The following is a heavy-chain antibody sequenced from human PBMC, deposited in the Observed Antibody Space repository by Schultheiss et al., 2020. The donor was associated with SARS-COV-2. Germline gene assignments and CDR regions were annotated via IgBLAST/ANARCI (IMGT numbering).Heavy chain of an antibody. V-gene: IGHV3-23*01. J-gene: IGHJ4*02. CDR3: ARDSGGLGYCSGGSCYSLY. CDR2: ISGSGGST. Sequence: GGSLRLSCAASGFTFSRSVMSWVRQAPGKGLEWVSAISGSGGSTYYADSVKGRFTISRDNSKNTLYLQMNSLRAEDTAVYYCARDSGGLGYCSGGSCYSLYWGQGTLVTVSS. CDR1: GFTFSRSV. D-gene: IGHD2-15*01.